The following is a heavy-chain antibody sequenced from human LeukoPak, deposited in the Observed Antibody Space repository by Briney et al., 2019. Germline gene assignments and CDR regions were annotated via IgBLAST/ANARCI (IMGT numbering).Heavy chain of an antibody. V-gene: IGHV3-23*01. CDR1: GFTFSTYV. CDR3: AKGNWRYFDY. Sequence: GGSLRLSCAASGFTFSTYVMSWFRQAPGKGLEWVSAISGSGGSTYYADSVKGRFTISRDNSKNTLYLQMNSLGADDTAAYYCAKGNWRYFDYWGQGTLVTVSS. CDR2: ISGSGGST. D-gene: IGHD1-1*01. J-gene: IGHJ4*02.